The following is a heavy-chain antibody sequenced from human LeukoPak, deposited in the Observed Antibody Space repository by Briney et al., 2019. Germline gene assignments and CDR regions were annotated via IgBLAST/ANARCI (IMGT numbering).Heavy chain of an antibody. V-gene: IGHV3-23*01. CDR1: GSTFSSYA. J-gene: IGHJ6*02. D-gene: IGHD5-12*01. CDR2: ISGSGGST. CDR3: AKLSGTRTRYYYYGMDV. Sequence: PGGSLRLSCAASGSTFSSYAMSWVRQAPGKGLEWVSAISGSGGSTYYADSVKGRFAISRDNSKNTLYLQMNSLRAEDTAVYYCAKLSGTRTRYYYYGMDVWGQGTTVTVSS.